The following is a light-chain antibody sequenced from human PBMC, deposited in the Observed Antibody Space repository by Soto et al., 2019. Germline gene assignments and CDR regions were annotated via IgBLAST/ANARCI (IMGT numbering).Light chain of an antibody. J-gene: IGLJ1*01. V-gene: IGLV1-40*01. Sequence: QSVLTQPPSVSGAPGQRVTISCTGSSSNIGAGYDVHWYQQLPGTAPKLLLYGNSNRPSGVPDRFSDSRSGTSASLAITGLQAEDEADYYCQSYDSSLSAYVFGTGTKLTVL. CDR1: SSNIGAGYD. CDR3: QSYDSSLSAYV. CDR2: GNS.